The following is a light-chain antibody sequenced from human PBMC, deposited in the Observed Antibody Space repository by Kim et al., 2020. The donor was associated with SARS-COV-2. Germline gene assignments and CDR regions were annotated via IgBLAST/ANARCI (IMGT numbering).Light chain of an antibody. CDR3: QQSYSTPGYT. CDR2: GAS. J-gene: IGKJ2*01. V-gene: IGKV1-39*01. CDR1: QSISSY. Sequence: DIQMTQSPSSLSASVGDRLTITCRASQSISSYLNWYQQKPGKAPKLLIYGASTLQSGVPSRFSGSGSGTDFTLTISRLQPEDFATYHCQQSYSTPGYTFRQGPNLDIK.